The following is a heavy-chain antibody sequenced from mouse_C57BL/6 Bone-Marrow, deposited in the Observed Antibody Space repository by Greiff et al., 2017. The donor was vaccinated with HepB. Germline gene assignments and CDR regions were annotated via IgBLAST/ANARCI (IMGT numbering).Heavy chain of an antibody. V-gene: IGHV1-59*01. CDR3: ARRRLRREDWFAY. CDR2: IDPSDSYT. J-gene: IGHJ3*01. CDR1: GYTFTSYW. Sequence: VQLQQSGAELVRPGTSVKLSCKASGYTFTSYWMHWVKQRPGQGLEWIGVIDPSDSYTNYNQKFKGKATLTVDTSSSTAYMQLSSLTSEDSAVYYCARRRLRREDWFAYWGQGTLVTVSA. D-gene: IGHD2-2*01.